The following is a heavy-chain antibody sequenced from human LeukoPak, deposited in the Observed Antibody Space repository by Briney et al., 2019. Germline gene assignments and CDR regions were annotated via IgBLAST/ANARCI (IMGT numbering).Heavy chain of an antibody. CDR2: IYTSGST. D-gene: IGHD3-16*01. J-gene: IGHJ4*02. Sequence: SETLSLTCTVSGNSISSGDNYWSWIRQPAGKGLEWIGRIYTSGSTNYNPSLKSRVTISGDTSKNQFSLRLSSVTAADTAVYYCARGHVWGNSRFDYWGQGTLVTVSS. CDR1: GNSISSGDNY. V-gene: IGHV4-61*02. CDR3: ARGHVWGNSRFDY.